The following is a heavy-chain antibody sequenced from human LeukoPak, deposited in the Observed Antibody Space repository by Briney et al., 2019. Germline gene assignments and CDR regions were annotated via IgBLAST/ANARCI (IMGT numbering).Heavy chain of an antibody. CDR3: ASAGIAVAGTDAFDI. CDR2: TYYRSKWYS. CDR1: GDSVSSNSAA. J-gene: IGHJ3*02. D-gene: IGHD6-19*01. Sequence: SQTLSLTCAISGDSVSSNSAAWNWHRQSPSRGLEWLGRTYYRSKWYSHYAVSVKSRITINADKSKNQFSLQLNSVTPEDTAVYYCASAGIAVAGTDAFDIWGQGTMVTVSS. V-gene: IGHV6-1*01.